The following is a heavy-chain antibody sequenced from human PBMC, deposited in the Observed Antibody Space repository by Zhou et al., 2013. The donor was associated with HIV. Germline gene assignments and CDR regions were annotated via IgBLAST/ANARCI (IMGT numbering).Heavy chain of an antibody. CDR3: ARSSGYDSYYFYYYLDV. J-gene: IGHJ6*03. Sequence: QVQLVQSGAEVKRPGSSVKVSCKASGDTISTYAITWVRQAPGQGLEWMGRIIPPLGITNYAQKFQGRVTITADKSTSTAYIELSSLRSEDTAVYYCARSSGYDSYYFYYYLDVWGKGTTVTVSS. V-gene: IGHV1-69*04. D-gene: IGHD5-12*01. CDR1: GDTISTYA. CDR2: IIPPLGIT.